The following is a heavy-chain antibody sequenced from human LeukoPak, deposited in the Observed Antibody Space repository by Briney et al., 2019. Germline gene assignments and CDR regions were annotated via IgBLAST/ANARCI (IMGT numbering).Heavy chain of an antibody. CDR1: GFTFSSYW. V-gene: IGHV3-7*01. CDR3: ARVGIQLWLPEEFDY. J-gene: IGHJ4*02. D-gene: IGHD5-18*01. Sequence: GGSLRLSCAASGFTFSSYWMSWVRQAPGKGLEWVANIKQGGSEKYYVDSVKGRFTISRDNAKNSLYLQMNSLRAEDTAVYYCARVGIQLWLPEEFDYWGQGTLVTVSS. CDR2: IKQGGSEK.